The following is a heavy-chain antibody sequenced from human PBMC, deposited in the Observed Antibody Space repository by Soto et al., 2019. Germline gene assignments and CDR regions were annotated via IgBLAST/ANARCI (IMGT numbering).Heavy chain of an antibody. J-gene: IGHJ4*02. V-gene: IGHV3-30*18. D-gene: IGHD6-19*01. CDR2: ISSDGSKQ. CDR1: GFTFSTYG. Sequence: QVQLVDSGGGVVQPGGSLRLSCAASGFTFSTYGMHWVRQAPGKGLEWVAVISSDGSKQYYTDSVKGRFTISRDNSKNTPYLQRNRLRAEDTAIYYCAKDGVGGAGQLWLVRFPDYWGQGTQVTASS. CDR3: AKDGVGGAGQLWLVRFPDY.